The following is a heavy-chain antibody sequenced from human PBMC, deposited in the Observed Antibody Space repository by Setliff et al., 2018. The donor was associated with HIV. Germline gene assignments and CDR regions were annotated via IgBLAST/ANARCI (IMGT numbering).Heavy chain of an antibody. CDR1: GFTFSSYG. Sequence: PGGSLRLSCAASGFTFSSYGMHWVRQAPGKGLEWVAFIRCDGSNKYYADSVKGRFTISRDNSKNTLYLQMNSLRAEGTAVYYCAIPKYYYGSGSPPDAFDIWGQGTMVTVSS. CDR3: AIPKYYYGSGSPPDAFDI. V-gene: IGHV3-30*02. J-gene: IGHJ3*02. CDR2: IRCDGSNK. D-gene: IGHD3-10*01.